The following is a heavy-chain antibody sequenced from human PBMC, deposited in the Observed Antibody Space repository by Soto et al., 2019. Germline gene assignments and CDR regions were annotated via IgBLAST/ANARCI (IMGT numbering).Heavy chain of an antibody. CDR2: IYHSGST. J-gene: IGHJ2*01. CDR3: ASVSLYGGNCCWYFDL. CDR1: GGSISSSNW. D-gene: IGHD2-15*01. V-gene: IGHV4-4*02. Sequence: QVQLQESGPGLVKPSGTLSLTCAVSGGSISSSNWWSWVRQPPGKGLEWIGEIYHSGSTNYNPSLKSRVTISVDKSQTRFSLKLSSVTAADTAVYYCASVSLYGGNCCWYFDLWGRSTLVTVSS.